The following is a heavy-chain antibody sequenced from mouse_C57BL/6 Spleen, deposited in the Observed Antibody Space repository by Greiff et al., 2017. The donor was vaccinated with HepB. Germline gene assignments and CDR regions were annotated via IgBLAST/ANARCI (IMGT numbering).Heavy chain of an antibody. J-gene: IGHJ4*01. CDR1: GYTFTSYW. CDR3: ASYYSNPYAMDY. CDR2: IYPGSGST. V-gene: IGHV1-55*01. D-gene: IGHD2-5*01. Sequence: QVQLQQPGAELVKPGASVKLSCKASGYTFTSYWITWVKQRPGQGLEWIGDIYPGSGSTNYNEKFKSKATLTVDTSSSTAYMQLSSLTSEDSAVYYCASYYSNPYAMDYWGQGTSVTVSS.